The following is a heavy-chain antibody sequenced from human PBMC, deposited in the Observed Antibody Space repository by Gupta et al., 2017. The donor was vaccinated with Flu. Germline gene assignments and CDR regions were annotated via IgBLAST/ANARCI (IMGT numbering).Heavy chain of an antibody. Sequence: QVQLVESGGGVVQPGRSLRLSCAASGFTFSSYGMHWVRQAPGKGLEWVAVIWYDGSNKYYADSVKGRFTISRDNSKNTLYLQMNSLRAEDTAVYYCARDLSGTQQAVLDYWGQGTLVTVSS. CDR1: GFTFSSYG. D-gene: IGHD1-26*01. J-gene: IGHJ4*02. V-gene: IGHV3-33*01. CDR3: ARDLSGTQQAVLDY. CDR2: IWYDGSNK.